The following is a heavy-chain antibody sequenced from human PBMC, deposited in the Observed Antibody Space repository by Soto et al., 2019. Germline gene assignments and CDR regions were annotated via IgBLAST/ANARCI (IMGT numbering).Heavy chain of an antibody. J-gene: IGHJ3*02. Sequence: PSETLCLTCTVPRGSISSYYWSWLRQPPGKGLEWIGYIYYSGSTNYNPSLKSRVTISVDTSKNQFSLKLSSVTAADTAVYYCARAEYCSGGSCYLQAGAFDIWGQGTMVT. V-gene: IGHV4-59*01. CDR2: IYYSGST. CDR1: RGSISSYY. CDR3: ARAEYCSGGSCYLQAGAFDI. D-gene: IGHD2-15*01.